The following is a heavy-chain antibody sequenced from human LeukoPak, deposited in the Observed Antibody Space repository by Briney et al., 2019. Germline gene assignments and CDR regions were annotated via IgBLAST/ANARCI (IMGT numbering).Heavy chain of an antibody. CDR2: INSNSGGT. CDR1: GYTFTGYY. J-gene: IGHJ4*02. Sequence: ASVKVSCKASGYTFTGYYMHWVRQAPGQGLEWMGWINSNSGGTNYAQKFQGRVTMTRDTSISTAYMELSRLRSDDTAVYYCARRKYHMGYYFDYWGQGTLVTVSS. D-gene: IGHD2-2*01. V-gene: IGHV1-2*02. CDR3: ARRKYHMGYYFDY.